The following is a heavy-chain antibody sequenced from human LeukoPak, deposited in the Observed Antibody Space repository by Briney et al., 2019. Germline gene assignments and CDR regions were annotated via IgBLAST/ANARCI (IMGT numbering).Heavy chain of an antibody. CDR1: GFTFSSYG. J-gene: IGHJ4*02. CDR2: ISSSSSYI. CDR3: ARDSSSGWYKGDY. D-gene: IGHD6-19*01. Sequence: NPGRSLRLSCAASGFTFSSYGMNWVRQAPGKGLEWVSSISSSSSYIYYADSVKGRFTISRDNAKNSLYLQMNSLRAEDTAVYYCARDSSSGWYKGDYWGQGTLVTVSS. V-gene: IGHV3-21*01.